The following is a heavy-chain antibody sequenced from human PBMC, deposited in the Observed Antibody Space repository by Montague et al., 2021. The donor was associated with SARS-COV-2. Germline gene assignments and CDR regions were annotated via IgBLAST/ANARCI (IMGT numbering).Heavy chain of an antibody. CDR1: GGSISSSSYY. J-gene: IGHJ4*02. V-gene: IGHV4-39*01. D-gene: IGHD3-3*01. Sequence: SETLSLTCTVSGGSISSSSYYWGWIRQPPGKGLEWIGSIYYSGSTYYNPSLKSRVTISVDTSKNQFSLKLSSVTAADTAVYYCARHEERITIFGVVTKGVFDYWGQGTLVTVSS. CDR3: ARHEERITIFGVVTKGVFDY. CDR2: IYYSGST.